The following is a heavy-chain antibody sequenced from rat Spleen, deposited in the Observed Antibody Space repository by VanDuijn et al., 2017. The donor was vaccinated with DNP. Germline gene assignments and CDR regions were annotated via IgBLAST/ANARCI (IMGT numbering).Heavy chain of an antibody. CDR1: GYSITSSYR. CDR2: INSAGTT. J-gene: IGHJ4*01. D-gene: IGHD1-4*01. Sequence: EVQLQESGPGLVKPSQSLSLICSVTGYSITSSYRWSWIRKFPGNKLEWMGSINSAGTTKYNPSLKSRISINRDTSKNKLFLQVNFVTTEDTATYHCARWPGYNPPYAMDAWGQGTSVTVSS. CDR3: ARWPGYNPPYAMDA. V-gene: IGHV3-3*01.